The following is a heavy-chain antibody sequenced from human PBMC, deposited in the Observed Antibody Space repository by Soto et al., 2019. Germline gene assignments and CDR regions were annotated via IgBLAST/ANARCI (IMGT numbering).Heavy chain of an antibody. J-gene: IGHJ4*02. CDR2: ISGGDGSI. CDR1: GFTFSHYA. CDR3: AKKYHYDSGTYLFSFDY. Sequence: EVQLLASGGGFVQPGGSLSLSCAASGFTFSHYAMSWVRQAPGKGLEWVSTISGGDGSIYYADSVKGRFTISRDNSKNTLYLQMTSLRAEDTALYYCAKKYHYDSGTYLFSFDYWGQGSLVTVSS. V-gene: IGHV3-23*01. D-gene: IGHD3-10*01.